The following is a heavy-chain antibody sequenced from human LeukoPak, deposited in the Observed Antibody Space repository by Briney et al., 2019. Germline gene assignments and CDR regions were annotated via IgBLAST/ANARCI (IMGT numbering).Heavy chain of an antibody. CDR1: GGSISSSSYY. J-gene: IGHJ5*02. CDR2: IYYSGST. V-gene: IGHV4-39*07. CDR3: ASEAIAVAGNWFDP. Sequence: SETLSLTCTVSGGSISSSSYYWGWIRQPPGKGLEWIGSIYYSGSTYYNPSLKSRVTISVDTSKNQFSLKLSSVTAADTAVYYYASEAIAVAGNWFDPWGQGTLVTVSS. D-gene: IGHD6-19*01.